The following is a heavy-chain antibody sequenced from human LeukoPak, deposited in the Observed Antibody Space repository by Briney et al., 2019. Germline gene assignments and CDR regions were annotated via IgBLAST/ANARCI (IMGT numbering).Heavy chain of an antibody. J-gene: IGHJ5*02. D-gene: IGHD6-19*01. CDR1: GGSISSYY. CDR2: IYYSGST. V-gene: IGHV4-59*04. CDR3: ARQWLVQGNNWFDP. Sequence: SETLSLTCTVSGGSISSYYWSWIRQPPGKGLEWIGSIYYSGSTYYNPSLKSRVTISVDTSKNQFSLKLSSVTAADTAVYYCARQWLVQGNNWFDPWGQGTLVTVSS.